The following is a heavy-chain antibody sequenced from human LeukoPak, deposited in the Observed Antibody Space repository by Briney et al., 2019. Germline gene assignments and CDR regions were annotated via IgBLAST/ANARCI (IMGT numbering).Heavy chain of an antibody. Sequence: SETLSLTCTVSGGSISSYSWSWIRQPPGKGLEWIGYIYYGGSTNYNPSLKSRVTISVDTSKNQFSLKLSSVTAADTAVYYCARGAYYYDSSGYYGQFDYWGQGTLVTVSS. CDR2: IYYGGST. CDR3: ARGAYYYDSSGYYGQFDY. J-gene: IGHJ4*02. V-gene: IGHV4-59*01. D-gene: IGHD3-22*01. CDR1: GGSISSYS.